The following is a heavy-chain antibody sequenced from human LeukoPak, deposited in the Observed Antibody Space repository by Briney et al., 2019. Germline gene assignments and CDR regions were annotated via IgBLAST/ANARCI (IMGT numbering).Heavy chain of an antibody. D-gene: IGHD2-2*01. J-gene: IGHJ5*02. CDR2: IWYDGSNK. CDR1: GFTFSSYG. V-gene: IGHV3-33*01. CDR3: ARDNRYCSSTSCPNWFDP. Sequence: GGSLRLSCAASGFTFSSYGMHWVRQAPGKGLEWVAVIWYDGSNKYYADSVKGRFTISRDNSKNTLYLQMNCLRAEDTAVYYCARDNRYCSSTSCPNWFDPWGQGTLVTVSS.